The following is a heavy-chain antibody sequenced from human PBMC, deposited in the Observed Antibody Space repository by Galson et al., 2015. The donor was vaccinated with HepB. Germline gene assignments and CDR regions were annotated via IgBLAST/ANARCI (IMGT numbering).Heavy chain of an antibody. CDR3: ARGYRGAWERLRYWFDP. Sequence: SVKVSCKASGYIFSGYYIHWVRQAPGQGLEWMGRINPNSGGTNYAQKFQGRVTMTRDTSISTAYMELSRLRSDDTAMYYCARGYRGAWERLRYWFDPWGQGTLVTVSS. V-gene: IGHV1-2*06. CDR2: INPNSGGT. J-gene: IGHJ5*02. CDR1: GYIFSGYY. D-gene: IGHD1-1*01.